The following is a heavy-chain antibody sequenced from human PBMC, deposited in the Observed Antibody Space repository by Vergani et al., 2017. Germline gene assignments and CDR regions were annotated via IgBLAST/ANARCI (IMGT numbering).Heavy chain of an antibody. V-gene: IGHV1-46*01. J-gene: IGHJ5*02. Sequence: QVQLVQSGAEVKKPGASVKVSCKASGYTFTSYYMHWVRQAPGQGLEWMGIINPSGGSTSNAQKFQGRVTMTRDTSTSTVYMEWSSLRSEDTAVYYGARVGGYGDWFDPWGQGTLVTVSS. D-gene: IGHD5-12*01. CDR2: INPSGGST. CDR1: GYTFTSYY. CDR3: ARVGGYGDWFDP.